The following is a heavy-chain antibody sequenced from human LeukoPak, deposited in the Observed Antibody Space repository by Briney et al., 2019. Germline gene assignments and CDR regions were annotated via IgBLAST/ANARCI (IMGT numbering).Heavy chain of an antibody. CDR1: GFTFSSYG. V-gene: IGHV3-30*18. CDR3: AKDQYSGSYSDYYYYGMDV. Sequence: GGSLRLSCAASGFTFSSYGMHWVRQAPGKGLEWVAVISYDGSNKYYADSVKGRFTISRDNSKNTLYLQMYSLRAEDTAVYYCAKDQYSGSYSDYYYYGMDVWGQGTTVTVSS. CDR2: ISYDGSNK. D-gene: IGHD1-26*01. J-gene: IGHJ6*02.